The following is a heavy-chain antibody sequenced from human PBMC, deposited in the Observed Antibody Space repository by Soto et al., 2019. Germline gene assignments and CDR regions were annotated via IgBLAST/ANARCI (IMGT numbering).Heavy chain of an antibody. CDR1: GGSISSGGYY. V-gene: IGHV4-31*03. D-gene: IGHD4-17*01. J-gene: IGHJ4*02. CDR3: ARRGDYGGDY. CDR2: IYYSGST. Sequence: PSETLSLTCTVSGGSISSGGYYWSWIRQHPGKGLEWIGYIYYSGSTYYNPSLKSRVTISVDTSKDQFSLKLSSVTAADTAVYYCARRGDYGGDYWGQGTLVTVSS.